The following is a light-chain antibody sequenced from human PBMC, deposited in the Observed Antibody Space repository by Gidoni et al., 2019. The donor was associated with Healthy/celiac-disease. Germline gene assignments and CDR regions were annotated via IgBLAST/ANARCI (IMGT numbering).Light chain of an antibody. J-gene: IGKJ2*01. CDR1: QSISSY. Sequence: DIQMPHAPSSLSASVGDRVTITCRASQSISSYLNWYQQKPGKAPKLLIYAASSLQSGVPSRFSGSGSGTDFTLTISSLQPEDFATYYCQQSYSTPGTFGQGTKLEIK. CDR3: QQSYSTPGT. CDR2: AAS. V-gene: IGKV1-39*01.